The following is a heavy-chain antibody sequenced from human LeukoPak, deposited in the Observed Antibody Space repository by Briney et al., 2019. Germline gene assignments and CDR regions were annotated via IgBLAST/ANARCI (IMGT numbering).Heavy chain of an antibody. CDR2: IYYSGST. V-gene: IGHV4-30-4*01. J-gene: IGHJ3*02. CDR3: AGDPRYFDWLPFRGFGAFYI. D-gene: IGHD3-9*01. CDR1: GGSLSSGDSY. Sequence: SETLSLTCTVSGGSLSSGDSYWRWVRQPPRTGLEWNGYIYYSGSTSYHPSLKSRFTRSVDTSKNQFSLKLSSVTAADTAVYYCAGDPRYFDWLPFRGFGAFYICGQRTMGTVSS.